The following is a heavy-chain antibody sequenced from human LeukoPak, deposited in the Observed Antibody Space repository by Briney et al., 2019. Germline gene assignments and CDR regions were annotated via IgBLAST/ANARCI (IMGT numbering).Heavy chain of an antibody. CDR2: TSGDGITT. CDR1: GFXFHNYA. Sequence: GGSLRLSCAASGFXFHNYAIHWVRQAPGKGLEWVSLTSGDGITTYFADSVKGRLTISRDNSKSSLFLQMNSLRTEDTALYYCARDHVYGGADYWGQGTLVTVSS. V-gene: IGHV3-43*02. J-gene: IGHJ4*02. CDR3: ARDHVYGGADY. D-gene: IGHD5/OR15-5a*01.